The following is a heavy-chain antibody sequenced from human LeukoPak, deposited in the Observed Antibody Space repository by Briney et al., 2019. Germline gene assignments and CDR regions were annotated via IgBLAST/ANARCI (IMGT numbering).Heavy chain of an antibody. CDR2: IYYTGSP. CDR3: ARHRRRGGTFHAFDI. V-gene: IGHV4-59*08. D-gene: IGHD3-16*01. Sequence: PSETLSLTCTVSGGSISTYYWSWIRQPPGKGLEWIGYIYYTGSPNYNPSLKSRVTISLDTSKNQFSLRLSSVTAADTAVYYCARHRRRGGTFHAFDIWSQGTMVTVSS. CDR1: GGSISTYY. J-gene: IGHJ3*02.